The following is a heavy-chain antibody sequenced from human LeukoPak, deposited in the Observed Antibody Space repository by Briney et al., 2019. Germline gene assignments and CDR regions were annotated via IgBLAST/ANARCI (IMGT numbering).Heavy chain of an antibody. D-gene: IGHD3-22*01. Sequence: PSETLSLTCAVTGNSVSSAYYWGWIRQPPGKGLEWIGSIYHIGSTYYNPSLKSRVTISVDTSKNRFSLKLTPVTAADTAVYYCAGQHDSNGYYFYWGQGTLVTVSS. CDR1: GNSVSSAYY. V-gene: IGHV4-38-2*01. CDR3: AGQHDSNGYYFY. J-gene: IGHJ4*02. CDR2: IYHIGST.